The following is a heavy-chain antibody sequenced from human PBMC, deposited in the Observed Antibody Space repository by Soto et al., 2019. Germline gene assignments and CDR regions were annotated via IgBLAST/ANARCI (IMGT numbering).Heavy chain of an antibody. CDR2: IDWDDDK. CDR1: GFSLITHGMC. J-gene: IGHJ6*02. CDR3: ARIRGTRVSYYDILTYGMDV. V-gene: IGHV2-70*01. Sequence: SGPTLVNPTQTLTLTCTFSGFSLITHGMCVSWSRQPPGKALEWLALIDWDDDKYYNTALKTRLTISNDTAKNQVGLTIATMDPVDTGTYYCARIRGTRVSYYDILTYGMDVWGQGTMVTASS. D-gene: IGHD3-9*01.